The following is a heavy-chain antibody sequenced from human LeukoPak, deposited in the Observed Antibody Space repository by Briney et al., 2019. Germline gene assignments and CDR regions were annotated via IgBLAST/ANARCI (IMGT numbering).Heavy chain of an antibody. D-gene: IGHD6-13*01. CDR2: IFYSGST. J-gene: IGHJ4*02. Sequence: PWETLSLTCTVSGDSIGNSNYYWAWVRQPPGKGLEWLGSIFYSGSTYYNPSLKSRVTISVDTSKSQFSLNLHSVTAADTATYYCARRGITYSSSFFAYWGQGTLVTLSS. CDR1: GDSIGNSNYY. CDR3: ARRGITYSSSFFAY. V-gene: IGHV4-39*01.